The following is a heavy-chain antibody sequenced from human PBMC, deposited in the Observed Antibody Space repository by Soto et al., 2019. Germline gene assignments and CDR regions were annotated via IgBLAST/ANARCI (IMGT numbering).Heavy chain of an antibody. D-gene: IGHD3-10*01. CDR2: INTILGIA. V-gene: IGHV1-69*02. Sequence: QVQLVQSGAEVKKPGSSVKVSCKASGGTFSSYTISWVRQAPGQGLEWRGRINTILGIANYAQKFQGRVTITADKSTSTAYMELSSLRSEDTAVYYCATTPVDPYYYGSGSTDYWGQGTLVTVSS. J-gene: IGHJ4*02. CDR1: GGTFSSYT. CDR3: ATTPVDPYYYGSGSTDY.